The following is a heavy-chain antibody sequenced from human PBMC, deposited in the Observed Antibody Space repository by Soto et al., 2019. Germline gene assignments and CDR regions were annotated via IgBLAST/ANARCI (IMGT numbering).Heavy chain of an antibody. CDR3: AKYQPMTQPRPYFDY. CDR1: GFTFSSYA. V-gene: IGHV3-23*01. Sequence: EVQLLESGGDLIQPGGSLRLSCAASGFTFSSYAMSWVRQAPGKGLGWVSAISSSGGSTFYADSVKGRFTISRDNSRNTLSLQMNSLRAEDTAISHCAKYQPMTQPRPYFDYWGQGSLVTVSS. J-gene: IGHJ4*02. D-gene: IGHD3-22*01. CDR2: ISSSGGST.